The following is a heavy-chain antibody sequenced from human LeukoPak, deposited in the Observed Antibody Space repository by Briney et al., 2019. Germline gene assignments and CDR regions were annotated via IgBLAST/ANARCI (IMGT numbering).Heavy chain of an antibody. CDR2: IGASGGSA. CDR1: GFTFDDYA. CDR3: AKGRDVYNYWYFDL. D-gene: IGHD5-24*01. J-gene: IGHJ2*01. V-gene: IGHV3-23*01. Sequence: AGGSLRLSCAASGFTFDDYAMHWVRQAPGKGLEWVSAIGASGGSAYNADSVKGRFTISRDNSKNTLYLEMNSLRAEDTAVYFCAKGRDVYNYWYFDLWGRGTLVTVSS.